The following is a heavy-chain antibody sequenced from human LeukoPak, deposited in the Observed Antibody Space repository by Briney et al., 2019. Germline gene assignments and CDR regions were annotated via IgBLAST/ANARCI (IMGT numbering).Heavy chain of an antibody. Sequence: ASVKVSCKASGYTFTSYGIRWVRQAPGQGLEWMGWISAYNGNTNYAQKLQGRVTMTTDTSTSTAYMELRSLRSDDTAVYYCARGGSDYDFWSGYPSGYYFDYWGQGTLVTVSS. CDR3: ARGGSDYDFWSGYPSGYYFDY. J-gene: IGHJ4*02. D-gene: IGHD3-3*01. CDR2: ISAYNGNT. V-gene: IGHV1-18*01. CDR1: GYTFTSYG.